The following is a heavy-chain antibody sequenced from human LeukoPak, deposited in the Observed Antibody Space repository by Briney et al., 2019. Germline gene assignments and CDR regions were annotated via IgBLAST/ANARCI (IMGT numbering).Heavy chain of an antibody. D-gene: IGHD2-15*01. CDR1: GFTFRYYA. V-gene: IGHV3-30-3*01. Sequence: GGSLRLSCAASGFTFRYYAMHWVRQAPGKGLEWVAVISYDGSNKYYADSVKDRFTISRDNSKNTLYLQMNSLRAEDTAVYYCARDLRPYCSGGSCYDAFDIWGQGTMVTVSS. CDR3: ARDLRPYCSGGSCYDAFDI. CDR2: ISYDGSNK. J-gene: IGHJ3*02.